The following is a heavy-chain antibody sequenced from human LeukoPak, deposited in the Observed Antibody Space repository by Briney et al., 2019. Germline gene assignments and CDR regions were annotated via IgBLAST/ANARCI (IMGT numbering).Heavy chain of an antibody. CDR3: AKNAITIVTYINHQFDY. CDR1: GFTFSSYS. V-gene: IGHV3-21*04. J-gene: IGHJ4*02. D-gene: IGHD1-26*01. Sequence: GGSLRLSCAASGFTFSSYSMNWVRQVPGKGLEWVSSISSSSSYIYYADSVKGRFTISRDNAKNILYLQMNSLRAEDTAIYYCAKNAITIVTYINHQFDYWGQGTLVTVSS. CDR2: ISSSSSYI.